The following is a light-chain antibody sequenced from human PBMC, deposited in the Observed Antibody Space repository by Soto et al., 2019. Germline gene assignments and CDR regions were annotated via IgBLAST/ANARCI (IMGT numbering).Light chain of an antibody. V-gene: IGKV1-5*01. CDR2: DAS. CDR3: QQYNSYSVT. Sequence: DIQMTQSPSTLSSSGVGRVTITCRASQSISSRLAWYQQKPGKAPKFLVYDASNLESGVPSRFSGSGSGTEFTLTIRSLQPDDFATYYCQQYNSYSVTFGQGTKVDIK. CDR1: QSISSR. J-gene: IGKJ1*01.